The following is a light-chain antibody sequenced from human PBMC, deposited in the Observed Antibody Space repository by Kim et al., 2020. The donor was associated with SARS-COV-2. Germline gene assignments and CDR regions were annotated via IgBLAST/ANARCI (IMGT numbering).Light chain of an antibody. CDR3: QAWDSSTWV. CDR2: QDS. V-gene: IGLV3-1*01. J-gene: IGLJ3*02. Sequence: SGSPVQTASITCSGDKLGDKYACWYQQKPGQSPVLVIYQDSKRPSGIPERFSGSNSGNTATLTISGTQAMDEADYYCQAWDSSTWVFGGGTQLTVL. CDR1: KLGDKY.